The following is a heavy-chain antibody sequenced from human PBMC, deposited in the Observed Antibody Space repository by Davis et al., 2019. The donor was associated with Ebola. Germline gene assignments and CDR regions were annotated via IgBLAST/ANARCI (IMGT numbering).Heavy chain of an antibody. Sequence: SVKVSCKASGGTFSSYTISWVRQAPGQGLEWMGRIIPILGIANYAQKLQGRVTMTTDTSTSTAYMELRSLRSDDTAVYYCARGPSPDIVVVVAAGFDYWGQGTLVTVSS. CDR1: GGTFSSYT. D-gene: IGHD2-15*01. CDR2: IIPILGIA. V-gene: IGHV1-69*02. J-gene: IGHJ4*02. CDR3: ARGPSPDIVVVVAAGFDY.